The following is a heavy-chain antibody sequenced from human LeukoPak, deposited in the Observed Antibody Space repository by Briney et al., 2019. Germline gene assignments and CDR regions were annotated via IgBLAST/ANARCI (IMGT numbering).Heavy chain of an antibody. CDR3: TKGDSILAPRFDAFVI. D-gene: IGHD2-21*01. CDR1: GFTFSNYA. V-gene: IGHV3-23*01. CDR2: ISGSGGST. J-gene: IGHJ3*02. Sequence: GGSLRLSCAASGFTFSNYAMSWVRQAPGKGLEWVSAISGSGGSTYYADSVKGRFTISRDNSKNTLYLQMNSLRAEDTAVYYCTKGDSILAPRFDAFVISGEGTMVTVSS.